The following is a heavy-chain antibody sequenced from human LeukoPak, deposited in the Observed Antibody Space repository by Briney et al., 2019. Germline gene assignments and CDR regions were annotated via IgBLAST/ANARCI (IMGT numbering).Heavy chain of an antibody. CDR1: GYTFTSCY. CDR3: ARDLSARYYYGSGSQFDY. V-gene: IGHV1-46*01. Sequence: ASVKVSCKASGYTFTSCYMHWVRQAPGQGLEWMGIINPSGGSTSYAQKFQGRVTMTRDTSTSTVYMELSSLRSEDTAVYYCARDLSARYYYGSGSQFDYWGQGTLVTVSS. D-gene: IGHD3-10*01. J-gene: IGHJ4*02. CDR2: INPSGGST.